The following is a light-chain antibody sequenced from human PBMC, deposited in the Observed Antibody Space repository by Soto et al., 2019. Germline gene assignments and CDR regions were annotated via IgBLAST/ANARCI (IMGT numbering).Light chain of an antibody. CDR2: WAS. CDR3: QQYYSTPPT. V-gene: IGKV4-1*01. Sequence: DIVMTQSPDSLAVSLGERATINCKSSQSVLYSSNNKDYLAWYQQKPGQPPKLLIYWASTRDSGVPDRFSGSGSGTDFTLTISSLQAEDVAVYYCQQYYSTPPTFGQGPKVEIK. CDR1: QSVLYSSNNKDY. J-gene: IGKJ1*01.